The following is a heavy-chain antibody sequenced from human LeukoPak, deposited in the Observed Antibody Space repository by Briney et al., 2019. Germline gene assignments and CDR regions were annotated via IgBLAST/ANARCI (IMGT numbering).Heavy chain of an antibody. J-gene: IGHJ4*02. CDR1: GFTFSSYA. V-gene: IGHV3-23*01. CDR2: ISGSGGST. Sequence: GSLRLSCAASGFTFSSYAMSWVRQAPGKGLEWVSAISGSGGSTYYADSVKGRFTISRDNSKNTLYLHMNSLRAEDTAVYYCGGSSWYVGNHVDYWGQGTLVTVSS. CDR3: GGSSWYVGNHVDY. D-gene: IGHD6-13*01.